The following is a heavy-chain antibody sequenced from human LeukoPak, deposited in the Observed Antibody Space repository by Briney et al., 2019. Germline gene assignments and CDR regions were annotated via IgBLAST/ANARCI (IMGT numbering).Heavy chain of an antibody. J-gene: IGHJ5*02. CDR3: AREQDGSGWGWLDP. CDR1: GAYMNDYY. Sequence: SETLSLTCTVSGAYMNDYYWNWIRQPPGKGLEWIGYIPNTGRSKHNPSLKSRLAISFDTSKNQFSLTLSSVTVADTAVYYCAREQDGSGWGWLDPWGQGTLVTVSS. D-gene: IGHD3-22*01. V-gene: IGHV4-59*12. CDR2: IPNTGRS.